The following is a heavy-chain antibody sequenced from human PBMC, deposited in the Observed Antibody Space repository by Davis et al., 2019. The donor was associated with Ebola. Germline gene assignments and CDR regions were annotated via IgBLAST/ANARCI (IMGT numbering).Heavy chain of an antibody. V-gene: IGHV3-53*01. CDR3: AKYLLGTTAYGMDV. Sequence: GESLKISCAASGFSVSSPYMTWVRQAPGKGLEWLAVIYSGGDSYYADSVQGRFTISRDTSQNTLYLQMSSLRVDDTAVYYCAKYLLGTTAYGMDVWGQGTTVTVSS. D-gene: IGHD4-17*01. CDR1: GFSVSSPY. CDR2: IYSGGDS. J-gene: IGHJ6*02.